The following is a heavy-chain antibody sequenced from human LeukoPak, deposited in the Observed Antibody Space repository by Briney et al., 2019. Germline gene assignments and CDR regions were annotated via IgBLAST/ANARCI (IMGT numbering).Heavy chain of an antibody. D-gene: IGHD3-22*01. CDR1: GFTFSGYA. V-gene: IGHV3-64*01. CDR2: ISSNGGST. CDR3: ARDLYRIVVVPHYFDY. J-gene: IGHJ4*02. Sequence: GGSLRLSCAASGFTFSGYAMHWVRQAPGKGLEYVSAISSNGGSTYYANSVKGRFTISRDNSKNTLYLQMGSLRAEDTAVYYCARDLYRIVVVPHYFDYWGQGTLVTVSS.